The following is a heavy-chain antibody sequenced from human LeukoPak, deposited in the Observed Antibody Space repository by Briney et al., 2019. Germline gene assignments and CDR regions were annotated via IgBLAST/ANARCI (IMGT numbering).Heavy chain of an antibody. CDR3: ARHHHIVGARS. V-gene: IGHV4-34*01. CDR1: GGSFSGYY. D-gene: IGHD1-26*01. Sequence: PSETLSLTCAVYGGSFSGYYWSWIRQPPGKGLEWIGEINHSGSTNYNPSLKSRVTISVGTSKNQFSLKLSSVTAADTAVYYCARHHHIVGARSWGQGTLVTVSS. CDR2: INHSGST. J-gene: IGHJ5*02.